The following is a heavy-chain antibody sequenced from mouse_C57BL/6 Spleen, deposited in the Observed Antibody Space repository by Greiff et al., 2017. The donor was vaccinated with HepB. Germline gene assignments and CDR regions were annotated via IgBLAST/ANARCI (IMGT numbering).Heavy chain of an antibody. CDR1: GYAFTNYL. D-gene: IGHD1-1*01. CDR3: ARSIIYYYGSSYDY. Sequence: VKLQESGAELVRPGTSVKVSCKASGYAFTNYLIEWVKQRPGQGLEWIGVINPGSGGTNYNEKFKGKATLTADKSSSTAYMQLSSLTSEDSAVYFCARSIIYYYGSSYDYWGQGTTLTVSS. J-gene: IGHJ2*01. CDR2: INPGSGGT. V-gene: IGHV1-54*01.